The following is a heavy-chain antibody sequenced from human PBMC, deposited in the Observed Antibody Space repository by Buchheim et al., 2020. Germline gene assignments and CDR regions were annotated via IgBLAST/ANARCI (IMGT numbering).Heavy chain of an antibody. CDR1: GGSISSGGYY. D-gene: IGHD4-23*01. Sequence: QVQLQESGPGLVKPSQTLSLTCTVSGGSISSGGYYWSWIRQHPGKGLEWIGYTYYSGSTYYNPSLKSRVTIPVDTPQNQFSLKLSSVTAADTAVHYCARVQGTVGENWFDPWGQGTL. V-gene: IGHV4-31*03. CDR3: ARVQGTVGENWFDP. CDR2: TYYSGST. J-gene: IGHJ5*02.